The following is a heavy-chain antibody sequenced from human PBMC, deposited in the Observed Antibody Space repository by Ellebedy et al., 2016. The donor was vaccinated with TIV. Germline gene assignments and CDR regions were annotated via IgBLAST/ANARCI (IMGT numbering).Heavy chain of an antibody. D-gene: IGHD4-11*01. CDR1: GYSFTTNW. J-gene: IGHJ4*02. V-gene: IGHV5-51*01. CDR3: ARHVREDYRSLDY. CDR2: IYPGDSGDSDT. Sequence: GESLKISXKGSGYSFTTNWIGWVRQMPGKGLEWMGIIYPGDSGDSDTRYSPSFQGQVTISADKSITTAYLQWSSLKASDSAMYYCARHVREDYRSLDYWGQGTLVTVSS.